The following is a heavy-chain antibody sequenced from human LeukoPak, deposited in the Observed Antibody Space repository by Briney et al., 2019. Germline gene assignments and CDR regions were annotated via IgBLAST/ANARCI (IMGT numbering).Heavy chain of an antibody. J-gene: IGHJ4*02. V-gene: IGHV5-51*01. D-gene: IGHD3-9*01. CDR3: ARQPGYDLLTGYYKDY. Sequence: KSGESLKISCKGSGYTFTSYWIGWVRQMPGKGLEWMGIIYPGDSETRYSPSFQGQVTISADKSINTTYLQWSSLKASDTAMYYCARQPGYDLLTGYYKDYWGLGTLVTVSS. CDR2: IYPGDSET. CDR1: GYTFTSYW.